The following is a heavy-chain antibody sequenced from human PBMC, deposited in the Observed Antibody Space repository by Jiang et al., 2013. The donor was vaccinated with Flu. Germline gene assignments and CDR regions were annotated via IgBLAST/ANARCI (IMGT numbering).Heavy chain of an antibody. CDR2: IWYDGSNK. J-gene: IGHJ4*02. Sequence: SGGGVVQPGRSLRLSCAASGFTFSSYGMHWVRQAPGKGLEWVAVIWYDGSNKYYADSVKGRFTISRDNSKNTLYLQMNSLRAEDTAVYYCARDQVPTGIVGAIEFGWGQGTLVTVSS. D-gene: IGHD1-26*01. V-gene: IGHV3-33*01. CDR1: GFTFSSYG. CDR3: ARDQVPTGIVGAIEFG.